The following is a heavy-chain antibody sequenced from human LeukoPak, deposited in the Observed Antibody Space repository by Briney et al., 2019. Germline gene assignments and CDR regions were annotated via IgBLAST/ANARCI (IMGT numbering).Heavy chain of an antibody. CDR1: GGSISSSSYY. CDR3: ARHTIAAAGTGLFDP. CDR2: IYYSGST. Sequence: PSETLSLTCTVSGGSISSSSYYWGWIRQPPGKGLEWIGSIYYSGSTYYNPSLKSRVTISVDTSKNQFSLKLSSVTAADTAVYYCARHTIAAAGTGLFDPCGQGTLVTVSS. D-gene: IGHD6-13*01. J-gene: IGHJ5*02. V-gene: IGHV4-39*01.